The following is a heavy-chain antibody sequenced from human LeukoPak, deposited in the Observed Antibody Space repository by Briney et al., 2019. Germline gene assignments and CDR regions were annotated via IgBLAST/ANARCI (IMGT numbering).Heavy chain of an antibody. Sequence: ASVKASCNTSGYPFTGYCMDLVRQGPGQGLGWMGWINTNRGGTNYAQKFQSRVTMTRDTSISTAHMELSRLRTDDTDVYYCARRAKGDGFDIWGQGTMVTVSS. V-gene: IGHV1-2*02. CDR2: INTNRGGT. CDR3: ARRAKGDGFDI. CDR1: GYPFTGYC. J-gene: IGHJ3*02.